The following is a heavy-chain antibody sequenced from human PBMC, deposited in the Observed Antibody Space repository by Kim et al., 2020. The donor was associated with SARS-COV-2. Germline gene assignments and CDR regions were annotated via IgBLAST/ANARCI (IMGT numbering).Heavy chain of an antibody. V-gene: IGHV3-21*01. Sequence: GGSLRLSCAASGFTFSSYSMNWVRQAPGKGLEWVSSISSSSSYIYYADSVKGRFTISRDNAKNSLYLQMNSLRAEDTAVYYCARTMIAVAGYYYYGMDVWGQGTTVTVSS. CDR2: ISSSSSYI. J-gene: IGHJ6*02. CDR1: GFTFSSYS. CDR3: ARTMIAVAGYYYYGMDV. D-gene: IGHD6-19*01.